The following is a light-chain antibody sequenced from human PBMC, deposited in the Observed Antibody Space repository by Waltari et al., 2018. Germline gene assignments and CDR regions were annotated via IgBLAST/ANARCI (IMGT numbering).Light chain of an antibody. Sequence: QSVLTQPPSATGSPGQSVTIPCTGTNSDVGAYNYVSWYQQHPGKVPKRLIYEVTKRPSGVPDRFSGSKSGNTASLTVSGLQADDEADYYCSSYAHNNHFVFGTGTKVTVL. CDR3: SSYAHNNHFV. CDR2: EVT. J-gene: IGLJ1*01. CDR1: NSDVGAYNY. V-gene: IGLV2-8*01.